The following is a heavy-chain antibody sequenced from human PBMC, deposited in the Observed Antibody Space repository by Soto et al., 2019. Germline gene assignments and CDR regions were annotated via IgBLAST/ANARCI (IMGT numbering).Heavy chain of an antibody. V-gene: IGHV3-53*01. J-gene: IGHJ4*02. CDR3: ASRWLAAGIDY. Sequence: GGSLRLSCAASGFTVSSNYMSWVRQAPGKGLEWVSVIYTGGTTYYADSVKGRFTISRDNSKNTLYLQMNSLRAEDTAVYYCASRWLAAGIDYWGQGTLDTVAS. CDR1: GFTVSSNY. D-gene: IGHD6-19*01. CDR2: IYTGGTT.